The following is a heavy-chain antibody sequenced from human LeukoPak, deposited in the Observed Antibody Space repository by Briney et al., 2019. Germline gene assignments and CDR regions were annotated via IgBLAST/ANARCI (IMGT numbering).Heavy chain of an antibody. Sequence: PGGSLRLSCAASGFTFSLHWMSWVRQAPGKGLERVAHMNQDGSAIYSVDSVKGRFTISRDNDKNSLYLQMNGLTVADTAVYYCARTVPGYPDDYFDYWGQGTLVTVSS. CDR2: MNQDGSAI. CDR1: GFTFSLHW. V-gene: IGHV3-7*01. D-gene: IGHD6-19*01. J-gene: IGHJ4*02. CDR3: ARTVPGYPDDYFDY.